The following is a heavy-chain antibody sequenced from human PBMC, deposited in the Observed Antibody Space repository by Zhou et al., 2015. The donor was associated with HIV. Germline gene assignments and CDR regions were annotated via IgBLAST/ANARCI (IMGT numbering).Heavy chain of an antibody. Sequence: VQLVQSGAEVKKPGATVKISCKVSGYNVRDYYMHWVQQAPGKGLEWMGGIIPVLGTTHYAQRFQGRVSITADRSTSTAYMELRSLTSEDTAVYYCARDRGGATRPDWRYFDLWGRGTQVTVSS. V-gene: IGHV1-69*10. J-gene: IGHJ2*01. CDR3: ARDRGGATRPDWRYFDL. CDR2: IIPVLGTT. CDR1: GYNVRDYY. D-gene: IGHD3-16*01.